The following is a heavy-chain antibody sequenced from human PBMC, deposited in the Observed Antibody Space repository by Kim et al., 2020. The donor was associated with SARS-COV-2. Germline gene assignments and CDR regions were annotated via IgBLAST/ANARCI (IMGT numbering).Heavy chain of an antibody. D-gene: IGHD3-3*01. Sequence: ASVKVSCKASGYTFTSYGISWVRQAPGQGLEWMGWISAYNGNTNYAQKLQGRVTMTTDTSTSTAYMELRSLRSDDTAVYYCARDTLYDFWSGTQGYGMDVWGQGTTVTVSS. CDR1: GYTFTSYG. CDR2: ISAYNGNT. V-gene: IGHV1-18*01. J-gene: IGHJ6*02. CDR3: ARDTLYDFWSGTQGYGMDV.